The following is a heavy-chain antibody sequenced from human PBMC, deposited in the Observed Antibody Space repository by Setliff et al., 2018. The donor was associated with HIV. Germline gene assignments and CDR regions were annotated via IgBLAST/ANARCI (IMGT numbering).Heavy chain of an antibody. CDR2: IYHSGST. V-gene: IGHV4-4*02. D-gene: IGHD6-19*01. CDR1: GSSISSSNW. Sequence: SETLSLTCAVSGSSISSSNWWSWVRQPPGKGLEWIGEIYHSGSTNYNPSPKSRVTISVDKSKNQFSLKLSSVTAADTAVYYCARDGRTSSGWRYWFDPWGQGTLVTVSS. J-gene: IGHJ5*02. CDR3: ARDGRTSSGWRYWFDP.